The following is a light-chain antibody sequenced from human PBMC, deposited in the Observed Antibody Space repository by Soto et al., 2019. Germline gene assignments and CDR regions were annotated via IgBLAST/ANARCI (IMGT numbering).Light chain of an antibody. V-gene: IGKV1-9*01. J-gene: IGKJ5*01. CDR3: QQISTYPAS. CDR2: AAS. Sequence: IQLTQSPSSLSASVGDRVTITCRATQGITSHLAWYQQKPGKVPELLIYAASTLQSGVPSRFSGSGSGTDFTLTISSLQPEDFATYYGQQISTYPASCGQGTRLEGK. CDR1: QGITSH.